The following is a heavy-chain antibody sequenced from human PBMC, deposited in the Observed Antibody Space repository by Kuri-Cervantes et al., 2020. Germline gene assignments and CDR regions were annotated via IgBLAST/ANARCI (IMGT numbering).Heavy chain of an antibody. CDR1: GGSFSGYY. V-gene: IGHV4-34*01. Sequence: GSLRLSCAVYGGSFSGYYWSWIRQPPGKGLEWIGEINHSGSTNYNPSLKSRVTISVDTSKNQFSLKLSSVTAADTAVYYCARVGVAAAGADYYYMDVWGKGTTVTVSS. CDR3: ARVGVAAAGADYYYMDV. CDR2: INHSGST. J-gene: IGHJ6*03. D-gene: IGHD6-13*01.